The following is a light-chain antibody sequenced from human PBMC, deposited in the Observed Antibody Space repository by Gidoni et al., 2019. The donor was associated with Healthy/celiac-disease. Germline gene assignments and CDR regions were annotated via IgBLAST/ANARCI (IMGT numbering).Light chain of an antibody. Sequence: DIQMTQSPSSLSASVGDRVTITCKASQDISNYLNWYHQKPGKAPKLLIYDASNLETGVPSRFSGSGSGTDFTFTISSLQPEDIATYYCQQYDNLPPYTFGQGTKLEIK. CDR1: QDISNY. V-gene: IGKV1-33*01. CDR2: DAS. J-gene: IGKJ2*01. CDR3: QQYDNLPPYT.